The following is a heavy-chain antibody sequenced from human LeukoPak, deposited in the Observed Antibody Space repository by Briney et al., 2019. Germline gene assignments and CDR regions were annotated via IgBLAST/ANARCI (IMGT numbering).Heavy chain of an antibody. D-gene: IGHD1-26*01. CDR2: IYYSGIT. CDR3: ARGFSGSYYREGLDY. J-gene: IGHJ4*02. V-gene: IGHV4-4*02. Sequence: PSETLSLTCAVSGGSISSSNWWNWIRQPPGKGLEWIGSIYYSGITYYNPSFKSPVTISIDTAKNQFSLKLSSVTAADTAVYYCARGFSGSYYREGLDYWGQGTLVTVSS. CDR1: GGSISSSNW.